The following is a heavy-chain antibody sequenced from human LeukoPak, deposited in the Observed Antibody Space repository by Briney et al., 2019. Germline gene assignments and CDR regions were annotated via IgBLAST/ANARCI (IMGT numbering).Heavy chain of an antibody. CDR3: ARAWRNMKDYGGKSAFDI. D-gene: IGHD4-23*01. CDR1: GYTFTSYD. J-gene: IGHJ3*02. CDR2: SNLNSGNT. Sequence: SVELCCYAAGYTFTSYDVNWVGRATGQGLGGRGGSNLNSGNTGYAQKFQGRVTMTRNTSISTAYMELSSLRSEDTAVYYCARAWRNMKDYGGKSAFDIWGKGTMVTVSS. V-gene: IGHV1-8*01.